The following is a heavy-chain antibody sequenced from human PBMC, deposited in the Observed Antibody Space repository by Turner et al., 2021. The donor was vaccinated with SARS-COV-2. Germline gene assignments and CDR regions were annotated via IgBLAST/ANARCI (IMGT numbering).Heavy chain of an antibody. Sequence: EVQLVQSGAEVKTPGQPLTISCKASGYSFTNYWIAWVRQMPGKGLEWMGFSKPGDSDVRYSPSFQGQVTISADKSISTAYLQWSSVEASDTAIYYCARSVWIHDYWGQGTLVTVSS. V-gene: IGHV5-51*03. D-gene: IGHD6-25*01. CDR3: ARSVWIHDY. CDR2: SKPGDSDV. J-gene: IGHJ4*02. CDR1: GYSFTNYW.